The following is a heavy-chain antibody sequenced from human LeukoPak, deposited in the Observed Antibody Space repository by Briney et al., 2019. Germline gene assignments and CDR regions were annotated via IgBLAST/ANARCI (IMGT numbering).Heavy chain of an antibody. V-gene: IGHV3-11*06. CDR3: ARIPGSSWSLGAWFDP. CDR2: ISSNSSYT. CDR1: GFTFSDYY. D-gene: IGHD6-13*01. J-gene: IGHJ5*02. Sequence: SLRLSCAASGFTFSDYYMSWIRQAPGKGLEWVSYISSNSSYTNYADSVKGRFTISRDNAKNSLYLQMNSLRAEDTAVYYCARIPGSSWSLGAWFDPWGQGTLVTVSS.